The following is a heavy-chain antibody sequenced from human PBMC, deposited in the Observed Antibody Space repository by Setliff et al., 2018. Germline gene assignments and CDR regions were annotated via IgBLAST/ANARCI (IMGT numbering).Heavy chain of an antibody. J-gene: IGHJ4*02. V-gene: IGHV3-30*02. CDR2: IRYDGSNK. D-gene: IGHD6-19*01. CDR3: ARDRNGYSSGRFDY. CDR1: GFTFSSYG. Sequence: GGSLRLSCAASGFTFSSYGMHWVRQAPGKGLEWVAFIRYDGSNKYYADSVKGRFTISRDNSKNTLYLQMNSLRAEDTAVYYCARDRNGYSSGRFDYWGQGTLVTVSS.